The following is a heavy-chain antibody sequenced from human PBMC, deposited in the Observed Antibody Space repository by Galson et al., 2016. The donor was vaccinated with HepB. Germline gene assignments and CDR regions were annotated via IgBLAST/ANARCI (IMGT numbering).Heavy chain of an antibody. CDR1: GFTFTTYS. CDR3: ARGLEQPVGHFDV. J-gene: IGHJ4*02. Sequence: SLRLSCAASGFTFTTYSMNWVRQRPGKALEWLSHLSSRFGTIFYADSVKGRFTSSRDNGKNSVFLQLNGLRDVDTALYYCARGLEQPVGHFDVWGQGTLVTVSS. V-gene: IGHV3-48*02. CDR2: LSSRFGTI. D-gene: IGHD1/OR15-1a*01.